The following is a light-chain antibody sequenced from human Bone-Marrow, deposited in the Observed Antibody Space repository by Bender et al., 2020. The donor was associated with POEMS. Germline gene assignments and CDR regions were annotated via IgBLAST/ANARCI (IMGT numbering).Light chain of an antibody. V-gene: IGLV3-25*03. CDR2: KDT. CDR1: NIGSKS. J-gene: IGLJ2*01. Sequence: SYVLTQPPSVSVAPGQTARITCGGNNIGSKSVHWYQQKPGQAPVLVIYKDTERPSGIPERFSGSSSGTTVTLTISGVQAEDEADYYCQSGDSSSTFVFGGGTKLTVL. CDR3: QSGDSSSTFV.